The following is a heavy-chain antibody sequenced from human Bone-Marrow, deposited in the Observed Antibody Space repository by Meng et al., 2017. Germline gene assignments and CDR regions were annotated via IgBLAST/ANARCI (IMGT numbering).Heavy chain of an antibody. Sequence: VAVEQAGAGVKKPGAAGKFSCKASGYIFTGYYMNWVRRAPGQGLEWMGRINPKSGDTHYAQKFQARVTMTGDTSISTAYMELSGLRSDDTAMYYCARDEDISAAGKLFGDYWGQGTLVTVSS. J-gene: IGHJ4*02. CDR2: INPKSGDT. D-gene: IGHD6-25*01. CDR3: ARDEDISAAGKLFGDY. V-gene: IGHV1-2*06. CDR1: GYIFTGYY.